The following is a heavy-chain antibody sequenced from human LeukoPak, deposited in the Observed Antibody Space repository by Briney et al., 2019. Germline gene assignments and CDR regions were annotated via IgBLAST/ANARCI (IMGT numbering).Heavy chain of an antibody. J-gene: IGHJ3*01. CDR1: GFTFSGYW. CDR3: ARDSNPRGGYDAFNF. Sequence: GGSLRLSCAASGFTFSGYWMTWVRQAPGKGLEWVANIKGDESKKYYVDSVKGRFTISRDNAKNSLYLQMNSLRAEDTAVYYCARDSNPRGGYDAFNFWGQGTLVTVSS. D-gene: IGHD3-10*01. CDR2: IKGDESKK. V-gene: IGHV3-7*01.